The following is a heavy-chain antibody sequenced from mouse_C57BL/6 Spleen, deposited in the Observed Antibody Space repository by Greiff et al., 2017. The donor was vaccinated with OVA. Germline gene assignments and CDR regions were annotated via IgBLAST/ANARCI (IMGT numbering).Heavy chain of an antibody. J-gene: IGHJ4*01. CDR2: LLPGSGST. CDR3: ARVYYGYDAMDD. Sequence: VQLQQSGAELMKPGASVKLSCKATGYTFTGYWIEWVKQRPGHGLEWIGELLPGSGSTNYNEKIKGKATFTADTSSNTAYMQLSSLTTEDSAIYYCARVYYGYDAMDDWGQGTSVTVSS. CDR1: GYTFTGYW. V-gene: IGHV1-9*01. D-gene: IGHD2-1*01.